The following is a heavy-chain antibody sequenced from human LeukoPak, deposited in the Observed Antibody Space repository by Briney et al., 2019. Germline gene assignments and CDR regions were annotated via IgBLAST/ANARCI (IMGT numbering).Heavy chain of an antibody. CDR2: ISGSGSTI. J-gene: IGHJ4*02. Sequence: PGGSLRLSCAASGFTFSDYYMSWIRQAPGKGLEWVSYISGSGSTIYYADSVKGRFTISRDNAKNSLYLQMNSLRAEDTAVYYCAVGGSPVTTRWDYWGQGTLVTVSS. D-gene: IGHD4-17*01. CDR3: AVGGSPVTTRWDY. V-gene: IGHV3-11*04. CDR1: GFTFSDYY.